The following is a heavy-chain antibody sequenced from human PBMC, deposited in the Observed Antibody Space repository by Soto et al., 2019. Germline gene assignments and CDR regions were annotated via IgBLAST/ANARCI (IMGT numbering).Heavy chain of an antibody. J-gene: IGHJ6*02. CDR3: ARDLAAAGYTYYYYYGMDV. CDR2: TYYRSKWYN. V-gene: IGHV6-1*01. Sequence: SQTLSLTCAISGDSVSSNSAAWNWIRQSPSRGLEWLGRTYYRSKWYNDYAVSVKSRITINPDTSKNQFSLQLNSVTPEDTAVYYCARDLAAAGYTYYYYYGMDVWGQGTTVTVSS. D-gene: IGHD6-13*01. CDR1: GDSVSSNSAA.